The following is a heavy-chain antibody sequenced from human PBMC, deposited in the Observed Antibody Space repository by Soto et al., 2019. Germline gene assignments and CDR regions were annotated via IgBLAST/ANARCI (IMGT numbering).Heavy chain of an antibody. V-gene: IGHV3-23*01. J-gene: IGHJ4*02. CDR2: ISGSGGST. D-gene: IGHD2-15*01. CDR3: AKVGYSGYDSSRIVVVVADDSKSPFY. CDR1: GFTFSSYA. Sequence: GGSLRLSCAASGFTFSSYAMSWVRQAPGKGLEWVSAISGSGGSTYYADSVKGRFTISRDNSKNTLYLQMNSLRAEDTAVYYCAKVGYSGYDSSRIVVVVADDSKSPFYWGQGTLVTVSS.